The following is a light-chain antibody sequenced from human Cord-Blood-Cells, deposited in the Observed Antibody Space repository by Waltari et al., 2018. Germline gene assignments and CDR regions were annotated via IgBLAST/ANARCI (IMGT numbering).Light chain of an antibody. V-gene: IGLV2-14*01. J-gene: IGLJ3*02. CDR3: SSYTSSSTWV. CDR2: EVS. CDR1: SSDVGGSNY. Sequence: QAALTQPASVSVSPGQAITIPCTGTSSDVGGSNYVSWYQQHPGKAPKLMIYEVSNRPSGVSNRFSGSKSGNTASLTISGLQAEDEADYYCSSYTSSSTWVFGGGTKLTVL.